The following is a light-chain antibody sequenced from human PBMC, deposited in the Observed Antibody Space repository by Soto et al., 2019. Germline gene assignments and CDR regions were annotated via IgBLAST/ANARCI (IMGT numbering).Light chain of an antibody. CDR3: QQYNSYLYT. J-gene: IGKJ2*01. Sequence: DIPMTQSPSTLSESVGDRVTITCRASQSISSWLAWYQQKPGKAPKLLIYDASSLESGVPSRFSGSGSGTEFTLTISSLQPDDFATYYCQQYNSYLYTFGQGTKLEIK. CDR1: QSISSW. CDR2: DAS. V-gene: IGKV1-5*01.